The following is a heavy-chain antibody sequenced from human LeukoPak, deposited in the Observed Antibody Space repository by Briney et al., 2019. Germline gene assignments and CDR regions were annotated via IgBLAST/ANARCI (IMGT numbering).Heavy chain of an antibody. Sequence: PGRSLRLSCATSGFTFSSYAMHWVRQAPGKGLEWVAVISYDGSNKYYADSVKGRFTISRDNSKNTLYLQMNSLRAEDTAVYYCATNPFSGSYYWDYWGQGTLVTVSS. CDR2: ISYDGSNK. CDR3: ATNPFSGSYYWDY. J-gene: IGHJ4*02. CDR1: GFTFSSYA. V-gene: IGHV3-30-3*01. D-gene: IGHD1-26*01.